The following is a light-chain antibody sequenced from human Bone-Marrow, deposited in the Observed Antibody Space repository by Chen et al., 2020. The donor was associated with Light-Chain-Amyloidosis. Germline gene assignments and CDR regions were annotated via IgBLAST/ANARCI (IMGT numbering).Light chain of an antibody. V-gene: IGLV2-23*02. CDR3: YSYVGSSTYV. J-gene: IGLJ1*01. CDR1: SSDVGGYNL. CDR2: DVT. Sequence: SALTQHASVSWSPGQSITFSCTGTSSDVGGYNLVSWYQQHPGKAPNLMIYDVTQRPSGVSNRFSGSKSGNTASLTISGLQAEDEADYYCYSYVGSSTYVFGGGTKVTVL.